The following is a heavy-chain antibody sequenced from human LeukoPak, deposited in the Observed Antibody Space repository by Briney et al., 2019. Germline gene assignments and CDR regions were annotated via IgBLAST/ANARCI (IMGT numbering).Heavy chain of an antibody. J-gene: IGHJ4*02. CDR2: VYSNGNS. CDR1: GGSISGYY. V-gene: IGHV4-4*08. D-gene: IGHD5-18*01. CDR3: AREGATSDTAMVYFDY. Sequence: SETLSLTCTVSGGSISGYYWNWIRQPPGEGLEWIGHVYSNGNSNYNPSLKSRLTMSVDTSKNQFSLKLSSVTAADTAVYYCAREGATSDTAMVYFDYWGQGTLVTVSS.